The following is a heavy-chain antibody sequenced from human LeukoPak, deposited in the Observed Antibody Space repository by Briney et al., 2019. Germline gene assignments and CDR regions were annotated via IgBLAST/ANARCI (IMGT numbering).Heavy chain of an antibody. V-gene: IGHV1-18*01. J-gene: IGHJ4*02. CDR1: GYIFTSYD. CDR3: ARGSPLGHY. CDR2: ISTYNVKT. Sequence: ASVKVSCKASGYIFTSYDISWVRQAPGQGLEWMGWISTYNVKTNYAQKLQGRVTMTTVTSTSTAYMELRSLRSDDTAVYYCARGSPLGHYWGQGTLVTVSS.